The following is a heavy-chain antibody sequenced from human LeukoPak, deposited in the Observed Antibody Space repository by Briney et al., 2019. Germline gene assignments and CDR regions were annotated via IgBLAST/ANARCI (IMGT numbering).Heavy chain of an antibody. CDR1: GFTFDGYA. Sequence: RSGGSLRLSCAASGFTFDGYAMHWVRQPPGKGLEWVSLISWDGGTTSYADSVKGRFTISRDNSKNSLYLQLNSLRAEDTALYYCAKGRGFYCGGDCYLDYWGQGTLVTVSS. D-gene: IGHD2-21*02. J-gene: IGHJ4*02. CDR2: ISWDGGTT. V-gene: IGHV3-43D*03. CDR3: AKGRGFYCGGDCYLDY.